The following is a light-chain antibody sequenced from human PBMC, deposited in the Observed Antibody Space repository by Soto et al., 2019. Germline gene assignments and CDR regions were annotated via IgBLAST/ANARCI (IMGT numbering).Light chain of an antibody. J-gene: IGLJ3*02. CDR2: DDR. CDR3: QVWISDHLV. Sequence: SSELTQPPSVSVAPGQTARITCGGDNIGSRSVHWYQQKPGQAPVLVVYDDRDRPSGIPDRLSGSNSGNTATLTISRVEAGDEADFYCQVWISDHLVFGGGTKLTVL. CDR1: NIGSRS. V-gene: IGLV3-21*02.